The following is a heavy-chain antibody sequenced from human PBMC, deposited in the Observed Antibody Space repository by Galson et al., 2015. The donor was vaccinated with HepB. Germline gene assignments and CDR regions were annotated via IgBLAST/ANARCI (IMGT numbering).Heavy chain of an antibody. Sequence: SLRLSCAASGFTFSTYWMSWVRQAPGKGLQWVANIKQDGSENYFVDSVKGRFTISRDNTKNSLYLQMNTLRAEDTAVYYCARHWRWYGELPQDYFDSWSQGTLVTVSS. D-gene: IGHD3-10*01. CDR1: GFTFSTYW. V-gene: IGHV3-7*01. CDR2: IKQDGSEN. CDR3: ARHWRWYGELPQDYFDS. J-gene: IGHJ4*02.